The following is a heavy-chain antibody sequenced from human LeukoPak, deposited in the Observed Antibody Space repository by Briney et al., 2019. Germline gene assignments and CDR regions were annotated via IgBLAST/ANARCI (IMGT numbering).Heavy chain of an antibody. CDR2: IRYDGSNK. CDR1: GFTFSSYV. D-gene: IGHD6-13*01. Sequence: GGSLRLSCAASGFTFSSYVMHWVRPAPGKGREWVAFIRYDGSNKYYADSVKGRFTISRDNSKNTLYLQMNSLRAEDTAVYYCAKAQRIAAAGLPFDYWGQGTLVTVSS. V-gene: IGHV3-30*02. J-gene: IGHJ4*02. CDR3: AKAQRIAAAGLPFDY.